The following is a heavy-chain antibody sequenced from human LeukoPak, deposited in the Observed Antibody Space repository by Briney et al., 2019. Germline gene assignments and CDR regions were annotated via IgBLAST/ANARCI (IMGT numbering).Heavy chain of an antibody. CDR1: GDSISNYY. CDR2: INNSGGT. Sequence: PETLSLTCTVSGDSISNYYWSWIRQPPGKGLEWIGFINNSGGTNYSPSLRSRVTISGDTSKNLVSLKVNSVTAADTAAYYCASSSLGQLGRFDYWGQGTLVTVSS. J-gene: IGHJ4*02. D-gene: IGHD6-6*01. V-gene: IGHV4-4*08. CDR3: ASSSLGQLGRFDY.